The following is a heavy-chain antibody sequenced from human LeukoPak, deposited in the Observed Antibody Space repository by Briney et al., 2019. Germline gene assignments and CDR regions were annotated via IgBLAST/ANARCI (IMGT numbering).Heavy chain of an antibody. V-gene: IGHV3-30*02. CDR3: AKDSRRNSGSYIFDY. J-gene: IGHJ4*02. CDR1: GFTFSSYG. Sequence: GGSLRLSCVASGFTFSSYGMHWVRQAPGTGLDWVAFIRYDESNKYYADSGKGRFTIYRDNSKNTLSLKMTSLRPEDTAVSYCAKDSRRNSGSYIFDYWGQGTLVTVSS. CDR2: IRYDESNK. D-gene: IGHD1-26*01.